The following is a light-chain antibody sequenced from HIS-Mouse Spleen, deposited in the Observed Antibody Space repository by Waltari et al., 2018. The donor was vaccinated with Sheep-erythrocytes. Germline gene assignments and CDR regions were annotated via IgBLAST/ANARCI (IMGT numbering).Light chain of an antibody. V-gene: IGLV2-23*01. CDR3: CSYAGSSTPWV. CDR2: EGS. Sequence: QSALTQPASVSGSPGQSITIPCTGTSRDVGSYNLVSWYQQHPGKAPQLMIYEGSKRPSGVSNRFSGSKSGNTASLTISGLQAEDEADYYCCSYAGSSTPWVFGGGTKLTVL. J-gene: IGLJ3*02. CDR1: SRDVGSYNL.